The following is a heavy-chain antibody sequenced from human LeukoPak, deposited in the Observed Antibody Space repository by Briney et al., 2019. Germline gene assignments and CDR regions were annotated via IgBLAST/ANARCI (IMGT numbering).Heavy chain of an antibody. V-gene: IGHV3-30*02. D-gene: IGHD6-19*01. CDR1: GFTFSSYG. Sequence: QTGGSLRLSCAASGFTFSSYGMHWVRQAPGKGLAWVAFIRYDGSNKYYADSVKGRFTISRDNSKNTLYLQMNSLRAEDTAVYYCAKDREWLVPFAYWGQGTLVTVSS. J-gene: IGHJ4*02. CDR2: IRYDGSNK. CDR3: AKDREWLVPFAY.